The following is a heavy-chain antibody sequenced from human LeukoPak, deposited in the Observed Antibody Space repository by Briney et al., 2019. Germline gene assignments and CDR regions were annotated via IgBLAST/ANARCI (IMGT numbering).Heavy chain of an antibody. V-gene: IGHV4-38-2*02. CDR1: GYSISSGYY. CDR2: IYHSGRT. Sequence: SETLSLTCTVSGYSISSGYYWGWIRQPPGKGLEWIGSIYHSGRTFYNPSLKSRVTISVDTSKNQFSLKLSSVTAADTAVYYCARGYRSSGYYYLDYYYYMDVWGKGTTVTVSS. J-gene: IGHJ6*03. D-gene: IGHD3-22*01. CDR3: ARGYRSSGYYYLDYYYYMDV.